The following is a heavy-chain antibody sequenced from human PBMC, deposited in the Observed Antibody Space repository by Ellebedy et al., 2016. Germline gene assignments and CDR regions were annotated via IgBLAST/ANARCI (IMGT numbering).Heavy chain of an antibody. Sequence: SVNVSCXASVGTLSSYAISWVRQAPGQGLEWMGGTIPIFGTANYAQKFQGRVTITADESTSTADMELSSLRSEDTAVYYCARGDYYDSNGYYYYDYWGQGTLVTVSS. CDR1: VGTLSSYA. J-gene: IGHJ4*02. D-gene: IGHD3-22*01. V-gene: IGHV1-69*13. CDR2: TIPIFGTA. CDR3: ARGDYYDSNGYYYYDY.